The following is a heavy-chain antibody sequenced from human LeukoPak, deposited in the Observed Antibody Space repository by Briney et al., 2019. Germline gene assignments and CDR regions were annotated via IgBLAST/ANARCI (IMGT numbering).Heavy chain of an antibody. V-gene: IGHV4-59*11. Sequence: KPSETLSLTCTVSGGSMTTHHWNWIRQTPGKALVWIGYVFDSGRTKEDPSLKSRVTLSADTSKNQLSLRLSSVTAADTAVYYCTTIKRGNIFGYFDFWGQGILVTVSS. CDR1: GGSMTTHH. CDR3: TTIKRGNIFGYFDF. J-gene: IGHJ4*02. CDR2: VFDSGRT. D-gene: IGHD5-18*01.